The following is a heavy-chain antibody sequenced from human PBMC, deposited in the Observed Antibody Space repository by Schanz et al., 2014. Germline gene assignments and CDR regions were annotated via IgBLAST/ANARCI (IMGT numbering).Heavy chain of an antibody. CDR3: AKSLESCPGGRCSRGYFDY. D-gene: IGHD2-8*02. CDR2: ISGSGGST. CDR1: GFTFSSYA. Sequence: EVQLVESGGGLVQPGGSLRLSCVASGFTFSSYAMSWVRQAPGKGLEWVSAISGSGGSTYYADSVKGRFTISRDNFKGALYLQMSSLRAEDTAVYYCAKSLESCPGGRCSRGYFDYWGQGTLVTVSS. J-gene: IGHJ4*02. V-gene: IGHV3-23*04.